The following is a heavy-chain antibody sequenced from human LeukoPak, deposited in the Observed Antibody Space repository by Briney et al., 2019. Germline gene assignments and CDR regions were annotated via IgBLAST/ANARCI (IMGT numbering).Heavy chain of an antibody. CDR3: ARRGSSRYYFDY. CDR1: GYTFTGYY. V-gene: IGHV1-2*02. Sequence: ASVKVSCKASGYTFTGYYMHWVRQAPGQGLAWMGWINPNSGGTNYAQKFQGRVTMTRDTSISTAYMELSRLRSDDTAVYYCARRGSSRYYFDYWGQGTLVTVSS. D-gene: IGHD6-13*01. J-gene: IGHJ4*02. CDR2: INPNSGGT.